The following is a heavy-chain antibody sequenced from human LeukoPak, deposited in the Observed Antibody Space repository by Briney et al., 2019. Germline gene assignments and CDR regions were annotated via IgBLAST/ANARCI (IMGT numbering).Heavy chain of an antibody. V-gene: IGHV3-21*01. D-gene: IGHD6-13*01. CDR3: ARDADSSSWSMYYYYGMDV. CDR1: GFTFSSYS. CDR2: ISSSSSYI. Sequence: GGSLRLSCAASGFTFSSYSMHWVRQAPGKGLEWVSSISSSSSYIYYADSVKGRFTISRGNAKNSLYLQMNSLRAEDTAVYYCARDADSSSWSMYYYYGMDVWGQGTTVIVSS. J-gene: IGHJ6*02.